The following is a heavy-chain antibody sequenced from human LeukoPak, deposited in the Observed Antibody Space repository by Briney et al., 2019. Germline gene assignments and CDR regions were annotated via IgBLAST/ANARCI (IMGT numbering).Heavy chain of an antibody. D-gene: IGHD3-10*01. J-gene: IGHJ6*02. V-gene: IGHV4-59*01. CDR1: GGSISSYY. Sequence: SETLPLTCTVSGGSISSYYWSWIRQPPGKGLEWIGYIYYSGSTNYNPSLKSRVTISVDTSKNQFSLKLSPVTAADTAVYYCARVREDYYGSGSYYYYGMDVWGQGTAVTVSS. CDR3: ARVREDYYGSGSYYYYGMDV. CDR2: IYYSGST.